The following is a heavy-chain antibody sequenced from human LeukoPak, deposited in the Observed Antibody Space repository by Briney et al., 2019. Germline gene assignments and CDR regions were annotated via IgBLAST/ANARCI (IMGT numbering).Heavy chain of an antibody. V-gene: IGHV4-34*01. Sequence: SETLSLTCAVYGGSFSGYYWSWIRHPPGKGLEWIGEINHSGSTNYSPSLKSRVTISVDTSKNQFSLKLSSVTAADTAVYYCARGTRGITIFGVVDYWGQGTLVTVSS. J-gene: IGHJ4*02. CDR1: GGSFSGYY. CDR3: ARGTRGITIFGVVDY. D-gene: IGHD3-3*01. CDR2: INHSGST.